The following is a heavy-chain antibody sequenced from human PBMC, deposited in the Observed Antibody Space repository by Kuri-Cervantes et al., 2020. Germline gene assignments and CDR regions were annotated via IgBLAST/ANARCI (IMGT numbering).Heavy chain of an antibody. CDR2: IYYSGST. V-gene: IGHV4-61*01. CDR3: ARGRGYYYYYMDV. J-gene: IGHJ6*03. Sequence: SETLSLTCSVSGSSISSGYYWGWIRQPPGKGLEWIGYIYYSGSTNYNPSLKSRVTISVDTSKNQFSLKLSSVTAADTAVYYCARGRGYYYYYMDVWGKGTTVTVSS. CDR1: GSSISSGYY. D-gene: IGHD3-10*01.